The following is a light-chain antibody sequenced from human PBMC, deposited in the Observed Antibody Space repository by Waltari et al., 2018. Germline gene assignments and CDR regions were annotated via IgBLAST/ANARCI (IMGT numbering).Light chain of an antibody. Sequence: DIVLTQSPDSLTVSLGERATINCKSSQSILATSNNENYLAWFQQKPGQPPKLLIFRASTRQSGVPDRFSGSASGTDFTLTINSLQAEDVAVYFCQQYYGIPLTFGGGTKVEIK. CDR2: RAS. V-gene: IGKV4-1*01. CDR1: QSILATSNNENY. CDR3: QQYYGIPLT. J-gene: IGKJ4*01.